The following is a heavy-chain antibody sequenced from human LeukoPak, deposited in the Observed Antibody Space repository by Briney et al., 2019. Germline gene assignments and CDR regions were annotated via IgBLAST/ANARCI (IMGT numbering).Heavy chain of an antibody. CDR1: GFSLSTSGVG. J-gene: IGHJ2*01. D-gene: IGHD3-3*01. Sequence: SGPTLVNPTQTLTLTCTFSGFSLSTSGVGVGWIRQPPGKGLEWIGEMHYSGATNYNPSLKSRVTISADTSVNQCSLKLTSVTAADTAVYYCVRGQFFFAFWSRGTPVTVSS. V-gene: IGHV4-39*07. CDR2: MHYSGAT. CDR3: VRGQFFFAF.